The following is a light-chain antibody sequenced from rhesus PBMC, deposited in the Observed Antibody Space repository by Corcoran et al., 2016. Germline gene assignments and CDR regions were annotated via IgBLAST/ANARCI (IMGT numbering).Light chain of an antibody. V-gene: IGKV3-10*01. CDR1: QGVSSY. CDR2: GAS. CDR3: YQHSSGYS. Sequence: QVILTQSPATLSLSPGERATLSCRASQGVSSYLAWYQQKPGQAPRLLNSGASSRATGIPDRFSGSGVGTDFTLTISSLEPEDVGVYHCYQHSSGYSFGQGTKVEIK. J-gene: IGKJ2*01.